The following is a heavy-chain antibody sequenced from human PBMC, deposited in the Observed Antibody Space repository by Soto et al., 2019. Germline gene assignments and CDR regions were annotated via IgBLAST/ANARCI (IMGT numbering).Heavy chain of an antibody. CDR3: ARHLSESGYDLNY. CDR1: GGYITSDSYY. Sequence: PSETLSLTCSGSGGYITSDSYYWAWIRQPPGKGLEWIGSIYFSGNTYYNSALKSRLAISIDMSKNQFSLNLRSVTDADTAVYYCARHLSESGYDLNYWGQGTPVTVSS. V-gene: IGHV4-39*01. D-gene: IGHD5-12*01. J-gene: IGHJ4*02. CDR2: IYFSGNT.